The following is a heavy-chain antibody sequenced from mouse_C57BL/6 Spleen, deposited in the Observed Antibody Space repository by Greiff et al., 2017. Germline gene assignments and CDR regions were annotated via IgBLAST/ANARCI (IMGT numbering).Heavy chain of an antibody. CDR2: ISNGGGST. Sequence: EVQLVESGGGLVQPGGSLKLSCAASGFTFSDYYMYWVRQTPEKRLEWVAYISNGGGSTYYPDTVKGRFTISRDNAKNTLYLQMSRLKSEDTAMYYCARHGGYHYAMDYWGQGTSVTVSS. CDR3: ARHGGYHYAMDY. CDR1: GFTFSDYY. J-gene: IGHJ4*01. D-gene: IGHD2-2*01. V-gene: IGHV5-12*01.